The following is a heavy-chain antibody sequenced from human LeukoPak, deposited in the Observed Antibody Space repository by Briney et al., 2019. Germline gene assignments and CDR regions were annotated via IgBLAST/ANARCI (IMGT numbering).Heavy chain of an antibody. CDR1: GFTFSSYW. CDR3: ARDSGRVNY. J-gene: IGHJ4*02. CDR2: IKQDGSEK. V-gene: IGHV3-7*01. D-gene: IGHD6-19*01. Sequence: PGGSLRLSCAASGFTFSSYWMSWVRQAPGKGLEWVANIKQDGSEKNYVDSVKGRFTISRDNAKYSLFLQMNSLRPEDTAVYYCARDSGRVNYWGQGTLVTVSS.